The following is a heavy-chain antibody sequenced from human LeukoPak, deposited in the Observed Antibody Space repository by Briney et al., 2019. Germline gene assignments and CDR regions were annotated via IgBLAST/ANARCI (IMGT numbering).Heavy chain of an antibody. CDR3: ARQRYSSSWYLIDY. CDR1: GGSISSSSYY. J-gene: IGHJ4*02. Sequence: PSETLSLTCTVSGGSISSSSYYWGWIRQPPGKGLEWIGSIYYSGSTFCSPSLKSRLTISVDTSKNQFSLELSSVTAADTAVYYCARQRYSSSWYLIDYWGQGSLVTVSS. CDR2: IYYSGST. D-gene: IGHD6-13*01. V-gene: IGHV4-39*01.